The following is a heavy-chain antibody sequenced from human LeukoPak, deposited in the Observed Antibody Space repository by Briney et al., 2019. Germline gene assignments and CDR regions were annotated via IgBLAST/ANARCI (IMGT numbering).Heavy chain of an antibody. CDR2: ISGSGGST. Sequence: GGSLRLSCAASGFTFSSYAMSWVRQAPGKGLEWVSAISGSGGSTYYADSVKGRFTISRDNSKNTLYLQMNSLRAEDMAVYYCAKEGELRYFDWLSAGGGAFDIWGQGTMVTVSS. CDR3: AKEGELRYFDWLSAGGGAFDI. J-gene: IGHJ3*02. V-gene: IGHV3-23*01. D-gene: IGHD3-9*01. CDR1: GFTFSSYA.